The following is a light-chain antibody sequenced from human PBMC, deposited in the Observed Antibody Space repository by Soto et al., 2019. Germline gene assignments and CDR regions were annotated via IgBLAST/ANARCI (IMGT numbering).Light chain of an antibody. CDR3: QQAKSFPLT. Sequence: DIQMTQSPSSVSASVGDRVTITCRASQGMSSWLAWYQQKPGKAPKFLLIHTASSLQSGVPSRFRGSASGTDFPLIIRILQPADFATYKCQQAKSFPLTFGGGTKVEIK. V-gene: IGKV1-12*01. CDR2: TAS. J-gene: IGKJ4*01. CDR1: QGMSSW.